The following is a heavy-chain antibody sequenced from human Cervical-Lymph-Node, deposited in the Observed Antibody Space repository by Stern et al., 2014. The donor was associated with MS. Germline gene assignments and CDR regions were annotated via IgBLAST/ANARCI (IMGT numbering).Heavy chain of an antibody. CDR1: GYTFTGYY. V-gene: IGHV1-2*04. CDR3: ARDYGDYVGIDY. D-gene: IGHD4-17*01. CDR2: INPNSGGT. J-gene: IGHJ4*02. Sequence: VQLVQSGAEVKKPGASVKVSGKASGYTFTGYYMPCGRQAPGQGLEWMGWINPNSGGTNYAQKFQGWVTMTRDTSISTAYMELSRLRSDDTAVYYCARDYGDYVGIDYWGQGTLVTVSS.